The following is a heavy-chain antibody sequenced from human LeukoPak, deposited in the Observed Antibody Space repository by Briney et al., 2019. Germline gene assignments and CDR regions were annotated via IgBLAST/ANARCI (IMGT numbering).Heavy chain of an antibody. V-gene: IGHV3-9*01. CDR2: ISWNSGSI. J-gene: IGHJ4*02. D-gene: IGHD3-3*01. CDR3: ARNSRLYYDFWSGYNFDS. Sequence: SLRLSCAASGFTFYDYAMHWVRQAPGKGLEWVSGISWNSGSIGYADSVKGRFTISRDNAKNSLYLQMNSLRAEDTALYDCARNSRLYYDFWSGYNFDSWGQGTLVTVSS. CDR1: GFTFYDYA.